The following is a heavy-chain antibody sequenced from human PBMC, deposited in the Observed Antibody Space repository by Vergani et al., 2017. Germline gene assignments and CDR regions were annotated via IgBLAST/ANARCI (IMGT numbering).Heavy chain of an antibody. D-gene: IGHD3-22*01. J-gene: IGHJ4*02. V-gene: IGHV3-30*02. Sequence: QVQLVESGGGVVQPGGSLRLSCEASGFTFSTYVMHWVRQAPGKGLEWVAYIRHDGSKKFYTESVEGRFTISRDNSNNIVYLQMNSLRDEDTAVYYCAREYRKYYYDSSGYWDYWGQGTLVTVSS. CDR2: IRHDGSKK. CDR3: AREYRKYYYDSSGYWDY. CDR1: GFTFSTYV.